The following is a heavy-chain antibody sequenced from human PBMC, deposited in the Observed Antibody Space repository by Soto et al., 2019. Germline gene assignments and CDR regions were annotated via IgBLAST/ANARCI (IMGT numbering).Heavy chain of an antibody. J-gene: IGHJ5*02. CDR3: ARLSSSGYYPLHNWFDP. CDR1: GGTFSSYA. D-gene: IGHD3-22*01. CDR2: IIPIFGTA. Sequence: QVQLVQSGAEVKKPGSSVKVSCKASGGTFSSYAISWVRQAPGQGLEWMGGIIPIFGTANYAQKFQGRVTITADKSTSTADMELSSLRSEDTAVYYCARLSSSGYYPLHNWFDPWGQGTLVTVSS. V-gene: IGHV1-69*06.